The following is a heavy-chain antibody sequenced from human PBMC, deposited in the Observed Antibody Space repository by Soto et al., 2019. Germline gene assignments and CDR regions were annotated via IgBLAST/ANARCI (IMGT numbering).Heavy chain of an antibody. CDR2: IFYAGFNE. CDR1: GFTFRQYG. J-gene: IGHJ3*01. D-gene: IGHD5-12*01. CDR3: VRGWGGGVHLSCVDL. V-gene: IGHV3-33*01. Sequence: QVQLVESGGGVVQPGTSLRLSCAASGFTFRQYGMHWVRQAPGKGLDWVAVIFYAGFNEYYADSVRGRFTISRDNSGNMVYLQMNSLRAEDTAVYYCVRGWGGGVHLSCVDLGGQGTAVVVSS.